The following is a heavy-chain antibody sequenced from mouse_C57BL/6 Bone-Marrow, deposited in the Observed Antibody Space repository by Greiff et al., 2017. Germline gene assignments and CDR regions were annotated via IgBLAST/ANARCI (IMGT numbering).Heavy chain of an antibody. CDR2: IDPSDSYT. D-gene: IGHD1-1*01. CDR1: GYTFTSYW. Sequence: QVQLKQPGAELVKPGASVKLSCKASGYTFTSYWMQWVKQRPGQGLEWIGEIDPSDSYTNYNQKFKGKATLTVDTSSSTASMQLSSLTSEASAVYYCARHYGSSSYWYFDVWGTGTTVTVSS. CDR3: ARHYGSSSYWYFDV. V-gene: IGHV1-50*01. J-gene: IGHJ1*03.